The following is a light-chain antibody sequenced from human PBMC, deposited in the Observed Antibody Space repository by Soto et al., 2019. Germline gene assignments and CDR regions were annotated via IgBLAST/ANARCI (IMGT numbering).Light chain of an antibody. J-gene: IGKJ4*01. CDR3: QQYGSSPLT. Sequence: ESVLTQSPGTLSLSLGERATLSCRASQTISSSYLAWYQQKPGQAPRLLIYGASSRATGIPDRFSGSGSGTDFTLTISRLEPEDFAAYYCQQYGSSPLTFGGGTKVDI. CDR2: GAS. V-gene: IGKV3-20*01. CDR1: QTISSSY.